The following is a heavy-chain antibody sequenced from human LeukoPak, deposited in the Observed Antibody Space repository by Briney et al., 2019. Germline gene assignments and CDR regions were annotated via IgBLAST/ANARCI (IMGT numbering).Heavy chain of an antibody. Sequence: GASVKVSCKASGYTFTGYYMHWVRQAHGQGLEWMGWINPNSGGTNYAQKFQGRVTMTRDTSISTAYMELSRLRSDDTAVYYCARAIRYFDWLFVPGNHYYFDYWGQGTLVTVSS. CDR3: ARAIRYFDWLFVPGNHYYFDY. CDR2: INPNSGGT. V-gene: IGHV1-2*02. J-gene: IGHJ4*02. CDR1: GYTFTGYY. D-gene: IGHD3-9*01.